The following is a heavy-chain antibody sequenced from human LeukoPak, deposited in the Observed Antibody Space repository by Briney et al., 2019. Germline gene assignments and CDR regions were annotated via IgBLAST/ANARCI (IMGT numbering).Heavy chain of an antibody. J-gene: IGHJ4*02. CDR2: ISGSGGST. Sequence: GGSLRLFCAASGFTFSSYAMSWVRQAPGKGLEWVSAISGSGGSTYYADSVKGRFTISRHNSKNTLYLQMNSLRAEDTAVYYCARLRGSGYYYWGQGTLVTVSS. CDR3: ARLRGSGYYY. CDR1: GFTFSSYA. D-gene: IGHD5-12*01. V-gene: IGHV3-23*01.